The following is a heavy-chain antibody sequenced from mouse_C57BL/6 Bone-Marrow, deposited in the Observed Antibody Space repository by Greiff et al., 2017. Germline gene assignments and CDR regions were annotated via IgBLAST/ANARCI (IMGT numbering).Heavy chain of an antibody. D-gene: IGHD2-4*01. V-gene: IGHV1-76*01. CDR1: GYTFTDYY. J-gene: IGHJ1*03. CDR3: ASIYYDYDVLWYFDV. Sequence: VQLQQSGAELVRPGASVKLSCKASGYTFTDYYINWVKQRPGQGLEWIARIYPGSGNTYYNEKFKGKATLTAEKSSSTAYMQLSSLTSEDSAVYFCASIYYDYDVLWYFDVWGTGTTVTVSS. CDR2: IYPGSGNT.